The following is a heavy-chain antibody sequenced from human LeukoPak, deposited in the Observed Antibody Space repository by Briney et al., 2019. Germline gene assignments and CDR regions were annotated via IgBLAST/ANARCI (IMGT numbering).Heavy chain of an antibody. J-gene: IGHJ4*02. Sequence: SETLSLTCTVSGGSISTYYWSWIRQPPGKGLEWIGYIYYSGNTNYNPSLKSRVTISVDTFKNQFSLKLSSVTAADTAVYDCARVGTGDFDYWGQGTLVTVSS. V-gene: IGHV4-59*01. CDR1: GGSISTYY. D-gene: IGHD1-14*01. CDR2: IYYSGNT. CDR3: ARVGTGDFDY.